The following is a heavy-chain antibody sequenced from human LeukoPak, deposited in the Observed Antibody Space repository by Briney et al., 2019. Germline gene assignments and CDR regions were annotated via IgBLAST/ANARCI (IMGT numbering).Heavy chain of an antibody. Sequence: PGGPLKLSCAASGFTFSNSAIHWVRQAPGKGLEWVGRIRGKGYSDPPAYAASVKGRFTISRDDSKSTAFLQMNSLKAEDTAVYFCTVPQSGGHWFDPWGPGTLVTVSS. V-gene: IGHV3-73*01. J-gene: IGHJ5*02. CDR3: TVPQSGGHWFDP. D-gene: IGHD3-16*01. CDR1: GFTFSNSA. CDR2: IRGKGYSDPP.